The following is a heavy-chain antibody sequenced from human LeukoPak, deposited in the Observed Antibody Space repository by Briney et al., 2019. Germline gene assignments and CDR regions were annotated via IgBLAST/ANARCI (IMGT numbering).Heavy chain of an antibody. V-gene: IGHV3-7*01. Sequence: PGGSLRLSCAASGFTFSSYWISWVRQAPGKGLQWVANINEGGSEKYYVDSVKGRFTISRDNAKNSLYLQMNSLRAEDTAVYYCARADAAGTVDYWGQGTLVTVSS. CDR2: INEGGSEK. CDR3: ARADAAGTVDY. D-gene: IGHD6-19*01. J-gene: IGHJ4*02. CDR1: GFTFSSYW.